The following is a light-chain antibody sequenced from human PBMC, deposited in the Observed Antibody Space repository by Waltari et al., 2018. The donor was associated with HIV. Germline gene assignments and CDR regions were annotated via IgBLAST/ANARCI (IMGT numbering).Light chain of an antibody. J-gene: IGKJ2*01. CDR1: QSVLYSSNNKNY. CDR2: WAS. V-gene: IGKV4-1*01. Sequence: DIVMTQSPDSLAVSLGERATIHCKYSQSVLYSSNNKNYLAWYQQKPGQPPKLLIYWASTRESGVPDRFSGSGSGTDFTLTISSLQAEDVAVYYCQQYYSTPDTFGQGTKLEI. CDR3: QQYYSTPDT.